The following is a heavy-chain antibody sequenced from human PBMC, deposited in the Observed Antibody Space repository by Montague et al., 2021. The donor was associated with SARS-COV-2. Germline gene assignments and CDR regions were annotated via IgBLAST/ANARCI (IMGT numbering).Heavy chain of an antibody. CDR2: MYYTGHT. V-gene: IGHV4-61*01. CDR3: ARSRANVPSRPGFDY. Sequence: ETLSLTCTVSGVSVASGNFYWSWIRQPPGKGLEWIGYMYYTGHTNYNPPLESRVTMPVDPSKNQFSLTLTSVTAADTAVYYCARSRANVPSRPGFDYWGQGALVTVSS. D-gene: IGHD6-6*01. J-gene: IGHJ4*02. CDR1: GVSVASGNFY.